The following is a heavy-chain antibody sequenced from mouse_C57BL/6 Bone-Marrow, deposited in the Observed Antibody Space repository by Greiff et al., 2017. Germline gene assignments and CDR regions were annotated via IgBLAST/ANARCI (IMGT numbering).Heavy chain of an antibody. CDR2: IDPENGDT. CDR1: GFNIKDDY. Sequence: EVQLQESGAELVRPGASVKLSCTASGFNIKDDYMHWVKQRPEQGLEWIGWIDPENGDTEYASQFQGKATITADTSSNTAYLQLSSLTSEDTAVYYCTRLLWSAMDYWGQGTSVTVSS. J-gene: IGHJ4*01. V-gene: IGHV14-4*01. D-gene: IGHD1-1*02. CDR3: TRLLWSAMDY.